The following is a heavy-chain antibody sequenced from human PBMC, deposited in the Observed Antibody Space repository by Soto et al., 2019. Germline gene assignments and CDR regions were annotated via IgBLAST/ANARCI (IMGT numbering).Heavy chain of an antibody. CDR3: ARADYYYDSSGRFDY. Sequence: QLQLQESGSGLVKPSQTLSLTCAVSGGSISSGGYSWSWIRQPPGKGLEWIGYIYHSGSTYYNPSLTSRVTISVDRAKNQFSLKLSSVTAADTAVYYCARADYYYDSSGRFDYWGQGTLVTVSS. CDR1: GGSISSGGYS. CDR2: IYHSGST. D-gene: IGHD3-22*01. J-gene: IGHJ4*02. V-gene: IGHV4-30-2*01.